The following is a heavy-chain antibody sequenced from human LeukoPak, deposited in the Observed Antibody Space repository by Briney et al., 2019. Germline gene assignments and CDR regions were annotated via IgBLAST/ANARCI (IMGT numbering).Heavy chain of an antibody. J-gene: IGHJ6*02. Sequence: SETLSLTCAVSGGSISSGGYSWSWIRQPPGKGLEWIGYIYHSGSTYYNPSLKSRVTISVDTSKNQFSLKLSSVTAADTAVYYCARAPRYNWNLGYYGMDVWGQGTTVTVSS. CDR1: GGSISSGGYS. CDR2: IYHSGST. CDR3: ARAPRYNWNLGYYGMDV. D-gene: IGHD1-7*01. V-gene: IGHV4-30-2*01.